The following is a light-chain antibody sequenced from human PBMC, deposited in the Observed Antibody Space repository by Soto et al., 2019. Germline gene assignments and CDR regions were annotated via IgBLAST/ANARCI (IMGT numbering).Light chain of an antibody. CDR1: QSVNSDY. V-gene: IGKV3-20*01. Sequence: EIVLTQSPGTLSLSPGERATLSCRASQSVNSDYIAWYQQKPGQPPRLLIFHASSRATGIPDRISGSGSGTDFTLTISSLEPEDFAVYYCQHYGRSPPSWTFGQGTKVEIK. CDR3: QHYGRSPPSWT. J-gene: IGKJ1*01. CDR2: HAS.